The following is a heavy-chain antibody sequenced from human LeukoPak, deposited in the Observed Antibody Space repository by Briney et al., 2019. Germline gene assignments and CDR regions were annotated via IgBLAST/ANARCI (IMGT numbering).Heavy chain of an antibody. D-gene: IGHD1-26*01. CDR3: TTVPSAREDY. V-gene: IGHV3-15*01. Sequence: GGSLRLSCAVSGFTVTHAWMTWVRQVPGKGLEWIGRIKSNADGGTVDYAASVKGRFTLSRDDSVDTLYLQMDSLNTGDSGVYYCTTVPSAREDYWGQGTLVTVSS. CDR2: IKSNADGGTV. CDR1: GFTVTHAW. J-gene: IGHJ4*02.